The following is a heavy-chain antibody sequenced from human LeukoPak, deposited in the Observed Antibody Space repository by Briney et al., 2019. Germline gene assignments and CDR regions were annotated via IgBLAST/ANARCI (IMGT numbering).Heavy chain of an antibody. Sequence: GGSLRLSCAASGFTFSSYDMHWVRQATGKGLEWVSAIGTAGDTYYPGSVKGRFTISRHISKNMVNLQMDSLRPEDTAVYFCASGPTYDYVRVLLYWGQGTLVTVSS. D-gene: IGHD3-16*01. J-gene: IGHJ4*02. CDR3: ASGPTYDYVRVLLY. CDR2: IGTAGDT. V-gene: IGHV3-13*01. CDR1: GFTFSSYD.